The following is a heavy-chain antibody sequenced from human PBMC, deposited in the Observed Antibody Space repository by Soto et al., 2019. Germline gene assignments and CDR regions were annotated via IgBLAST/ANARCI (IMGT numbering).Heavy chain of an antibody. CDR1: GYTFTSYG. V-gene: IGHV1-18*01. D-gene: IGHD3-16*01. J-gene: IGHJ4*02. CDR3: ARVPFRFGGVILIDY. CDR2: ISAYNGNT. Sequence: ASVKVSCKASGYTFTSYGISWVRQAPGQGLEWMGWISAYNGNTNYAQKLQGRVTMTTDTSTSTAYMELRSLRSDDTAVYYCARVPFRFGGVILIDYWGQGTLVTVSS.